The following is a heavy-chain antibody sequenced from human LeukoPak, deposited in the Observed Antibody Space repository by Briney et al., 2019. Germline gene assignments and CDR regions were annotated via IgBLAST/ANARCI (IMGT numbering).Heavy chain of an antibody. Sequence: ASVKVSCKASGNTFTAYYMYWVRQAPGQGLEWMGWINPNSGGTKSAQKFQGRVTMTRDTSISTAYMELSRLISDDTAVYYCARAGYYATSGPDYWGQGTLVTVSS. CDR1: GNTFTAYY. D-gene: IGHD3-22*01. CDR2: INPNSGGT. CDR3: ARAGYYATSGPDY. J-gene: IGHJ4*02. V-gene: IGHV1-2*02.